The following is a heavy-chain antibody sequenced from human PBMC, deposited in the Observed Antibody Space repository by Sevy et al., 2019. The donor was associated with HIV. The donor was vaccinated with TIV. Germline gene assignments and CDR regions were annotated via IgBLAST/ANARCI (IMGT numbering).Heavy chain of an antibody. CDR2: ISGNGGST. CDR3: VKDLEDGTKDYDCGLDV. CDR1: GFTFSNYA. J-gene: IGHJ6*02. Sequence: GGSLRLSCSASGFTFSNYAMHWVRQAPGKGLEYVSVISGNGGSTYYADSVKGRFTICRDNSKNTRYLQMSSLRAEDTAMYYGVKDLEDGTKDYDCGLDVWGQGTTVTVSS. D-gene: IGHD2-2*01. V-gene: IGHV3-64D*06.